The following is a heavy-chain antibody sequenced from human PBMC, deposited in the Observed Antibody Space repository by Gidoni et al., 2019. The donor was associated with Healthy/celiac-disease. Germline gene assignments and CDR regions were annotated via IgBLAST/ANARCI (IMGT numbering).Heavy chain of an antibody. CDR1: GFTFSSYS. CDR2: ISSSSSTI. D-gene: IGHD2-15*01. Sequence: EVQLVESGGGVVQPGGSLRLSCAASGFTFSSYSMNWVRQAPGKGLEWVSYISSSSSTIYYADSVKGLFTISRDNAKNSLYLQMNSLRAEDTAVYYCAREGGVVVTDAFDIWGQGTMVTVSS. J-gene: IGHJ3*02. CDR3: AREGGVVVTDAFDI. V-gene: IGHV3-48*01.